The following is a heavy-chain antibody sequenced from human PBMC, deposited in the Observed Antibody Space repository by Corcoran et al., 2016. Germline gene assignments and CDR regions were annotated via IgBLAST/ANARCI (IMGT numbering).Heavy chain of an antibody. CDR3: ARYRNGFGNY. J-gene: IGHJ4*02. V-gene: IGHV3-48*04. Sequence: EVQLVESGGGLVQPGRSLRISWAASGFTFRSYSMNRVRQAPGKGLEWVAYISSSSSTISYADSVKGRFTISRDNAKNSLYLQMNSLRAEDMAVYYCARYRNGFGNYWGQGFLVTGSS. D-gene: IGHD3-3*01. CDR1: GFTFRSYS. CDR2: ISSSSSTI.